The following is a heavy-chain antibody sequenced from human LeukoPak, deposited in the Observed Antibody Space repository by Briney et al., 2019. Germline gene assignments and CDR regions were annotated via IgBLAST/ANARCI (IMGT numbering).Heavy chain of an antibody. CDR2: IYHSGST. CDR3: ARPALYHDFWSGLNWFDP. Sequence: PSETLSLTCAVSGGSISSSNWWSWVRQPPGKGLEWIGEIYHSGSTNYNPSLKSRVTISVDTSKNQFSLKLSSVTAADTAVYYCARPALYHDFWSGLNWFDPWGQGTLVTVSS. D-gene: IGHD3-3*01. V-gene: IGHV4-4*02. J-gene: IGHJ5*02. CDR1: GGSISSSNW.